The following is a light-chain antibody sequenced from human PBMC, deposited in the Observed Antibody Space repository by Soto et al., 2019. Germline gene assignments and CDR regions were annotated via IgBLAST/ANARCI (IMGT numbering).Light chain of an antibody. Sequence: DIQMTQSPSSLSASVGDRVTITCRASQSISTYLNWYRQKPGKAPKLLIYSASSLQSGVPSRFSGSGSGTDFTLTISSLQPEDFATYFCQQSYNTPRTFGPGTKVEIK. J-gene: IGKJ1*01. CDR2: SAS. CDR3: QQSYNTPRT. V-gene: IGKV1-39*01. CDR1: QSISTY.